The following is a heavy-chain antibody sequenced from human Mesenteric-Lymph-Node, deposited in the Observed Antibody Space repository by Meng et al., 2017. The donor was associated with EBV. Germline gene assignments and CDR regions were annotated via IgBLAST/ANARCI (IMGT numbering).Heavy chain of an antibody. CDR3: ATLGSFASSIDP. CDR2: VNHGGAT. CDR1: GASFSDYY. D-gene: IGHD3-16*01. J-gene: IGHJ5*02. V-gene: IGHV4-34*02. Sequence: QVKLRQWGAGLLKPSETLSLTGAVYGASFSDYYWTWIRQPPGKGLEWIGEVNHGGATIYNPSLESRVTISIDTSKNQFSLKVTSVTAADTAVYFCATLGSFASSIDPWGQGTLVTVSS.